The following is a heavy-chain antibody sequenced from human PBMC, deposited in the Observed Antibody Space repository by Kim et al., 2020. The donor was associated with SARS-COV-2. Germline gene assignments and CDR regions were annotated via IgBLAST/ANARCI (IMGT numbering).Heavy chain of an antibody. CDR3: ARRRIAAAGDFQH. D-gene: IGHD6-13*01. Sequence: GGSLRLSCAASGFTFTTHAMTWVRQAPGKGLEWVSAIDYSGADTKYADSVKGRFTISRDNSENTLYLQMNSLRVEDTAVYYCARRRIAAAGDFQHWGQGTLVTVSS. J-gene: IGHJ1*01. CDR2: IDYSGADT. CDR1: GFTFTTHA. V-gene: IGHV3-23*01.